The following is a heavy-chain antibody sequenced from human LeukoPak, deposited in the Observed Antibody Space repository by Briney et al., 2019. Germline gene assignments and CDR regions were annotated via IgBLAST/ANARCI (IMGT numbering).Heavy chain of an antibody. CDR3: ARDRGGVGATFLGHGMDV. Sequence: WASVKVSCKASGYTFTSYYLHWMRQAPGQGLEWMGIVNPSGGTTNYAQKFQGRVTLTRDTSTSTVYMVLSSLRSEDTAVYYCARDRGGVGATFLGHGMDVWGQGTTVTVSS. J-gene: IGHJ6*02. D-gene: IGHD1-26*01. V-gene: IGHV1-46*01. CDR1: GYTFTSYY. CDR2: VNPSGGTT.